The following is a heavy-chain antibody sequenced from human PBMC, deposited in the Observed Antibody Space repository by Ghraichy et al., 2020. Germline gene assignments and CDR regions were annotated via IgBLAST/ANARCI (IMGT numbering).Heavy chain of an antibody. CDR1: GFTFSSYA. CDR2: ISYDGSNK. CDR3: ASWGGVATAHFDGSSWTPFDY. Sequence: GGSLRLSCAASGFTFSSYAIHWVRQAPGKGLEWVALISYDGSNKYYADSVKGRFTISRDNSKNTLYLQMNSLRADDTALYYCASWGGVATAHFDGSSWTPFDYWGLGTLVTVSS. J-gene: IGHJ4*02. V-gene: IGHV3-30*04. D-gene: IGHD6-13*01.